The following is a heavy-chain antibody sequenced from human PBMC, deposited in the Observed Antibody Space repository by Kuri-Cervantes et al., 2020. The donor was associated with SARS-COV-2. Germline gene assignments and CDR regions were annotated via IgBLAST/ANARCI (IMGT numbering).Heavy chain of an antibody. V-gene: IGHV4-31*03. J-gene: IGHJ4*02. CDR2: VYYNGNT. CDR1: GGSISSGGYY. Sequence: SETLSLTCTVSGGSISSGGYYWSWVRQHPGRGPEWIGYVYYNGNTFYSPSLKSRVTMSIDTSRNQFSLRLSSVTAADTAVYYCATGSYYVAYDYWGQGTLVTVSS. CDR3: ATGSYYVAYDY. D-gene: IGHD1-26*01.